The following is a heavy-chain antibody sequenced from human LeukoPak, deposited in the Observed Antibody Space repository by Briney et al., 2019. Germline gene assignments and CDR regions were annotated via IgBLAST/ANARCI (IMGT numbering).Heavy chain of an antibody. CDR3: ARGSPYYYDSSGLRFDY. Sequence: SVKVSCKASGGTFSSYAISWVRQAPGQGLEWMGGIIPICGTANYAQKFQGRVTITTDESTSTAYMELSSLRSEDTAVYYCARGSPYYYDSSGLRFDYWGQGTLVTVSS. CDR1: GGTFSSYA. J-gene: IGHJ4*02. D-gene: IGHD3-22*01. CDR2: IIPICGTA. V-gene: IGHV1-69*05.